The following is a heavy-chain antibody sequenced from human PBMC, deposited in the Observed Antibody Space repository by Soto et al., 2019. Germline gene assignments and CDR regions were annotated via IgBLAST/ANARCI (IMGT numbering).Heavy chain of an antibody. J-gene: IGHJ5*02. V-gene: IGHV4-34*01. Sequence: QVQLQQWGPGLLKPSETLSLTCAVYGGSFSGYYWSWIRQPPGKGLEWIGEINHSGSTNYNPSLKSRVTISVDTSKNQFSLKLSSVTAADTAVYYCARGGGIVVVPAAKAWGRRFDPWGQGTLVTVSS. CDR2: INHSGST. CDR1: GGSFSGYY. D-gene: IGHD2-2*01. CDR3: ARGGGIVVVPAAKAWGRRFDP.